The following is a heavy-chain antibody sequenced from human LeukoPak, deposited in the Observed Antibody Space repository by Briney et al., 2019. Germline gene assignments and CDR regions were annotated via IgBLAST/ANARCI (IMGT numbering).Heavy chain of an antibody. J-gene: IGHJ3*02. Sequence: SETLSLTCTVSGGSISSYYWSWIRQPPGKGLEWIGRIYTSGSTNYNPSLKSRVTISVDTSKNQFSLKLSSVTAADTAVYYCARGYYGDYRRGNDAFDIWGQGTMVTVSS. CDR3: ARGYYGDYRRGNDAFDI. CDR1: GGSISSYY. V-gene: IGHV4-4*08. D-gene: IGHD4-17*01. CDR2: IYTSGST.